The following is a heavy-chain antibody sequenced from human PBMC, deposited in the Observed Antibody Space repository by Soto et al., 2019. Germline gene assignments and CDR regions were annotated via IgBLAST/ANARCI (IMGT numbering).Heavy chain of an antibody. V-gene: IGHV1-46*01. J-gene: IGHJ3*02. Sequence: ASVKVSCKASGYTFTSYYMHWLRQAPGQGLEWTGIINPSGGSTSYAQKFQGRVTMTRDTSTSTVYMELSSLRSEDTAAYYCARASSTGAGGAFDIWGQGTMVTVSS. CDR1: GYTFTSYY. D-gene: IGHD3-10*01. CDR2: INPSGGST. CDR3: ARASSTGAGGAFDI.